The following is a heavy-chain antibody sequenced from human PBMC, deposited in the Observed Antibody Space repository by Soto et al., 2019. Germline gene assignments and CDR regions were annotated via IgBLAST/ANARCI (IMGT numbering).Heavy chain of an antibody. J-gene: IGHJ5*02. CDR1: GYTFTSYG. Sequence: ASVKVSCKASGYTFTSYGISWVQQAPGQGLEWMGWISAYNGNTNYAQKLQGRVTMTTDTSTSTAYMELRSLRSDDTAVYYCARDRVAAGTRGWVDPWGQGTLVTVSS. V-gene: IGHV1-18*01. CDR3: ARDRVAAGTRGWVDP. D-gene: IGHD6-13*01. CDR2: ISAYNGNT.